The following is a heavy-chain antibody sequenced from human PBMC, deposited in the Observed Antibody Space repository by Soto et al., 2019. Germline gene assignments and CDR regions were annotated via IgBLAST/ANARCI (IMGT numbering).Heavy chain of an antibody. J-gene: IGHJ3*02. V-gene: IGHV6-1*01. CDR1: GDSVSSNSAA. Sequence: KQSQTLSLTCAISGDSVSSNSAAWNWIRQSPSRGLEWLGRTYYRSKWYNDYAVSVKSRITINPDTSKNQFSLQLNSVTPEDTAVYYCARGSPYYDIVVVVAATGYAFDIWGQGTMVTVSS. CDR3: ARGSPYYDIVVVVAATGYAFDI. CDR2: TYYRSKWYN. D-gene: IGHD2-15*01.